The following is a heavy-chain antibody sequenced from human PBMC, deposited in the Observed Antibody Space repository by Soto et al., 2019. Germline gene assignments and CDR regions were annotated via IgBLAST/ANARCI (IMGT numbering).Heavy chain of an antibody. CDR1: GFTFSSYS. D-gene: IGHD2-21*02. Sequence: EVQLVESGGGLVQPGGSLRLSCAASGFTFSSYSMNCVRQAPGKGLEWVSYISSSSSTIYYADSVKGRFTISRDNAKNSLYLQMNSLRDEDTAVYYCARDPYCGGDCYSGFDYWGQGTLVTVSS. CDR3: ARDPYCGGDCYSGFDY. V-gene: IGHV3-48*02. CDR2: ISSSSSTI. J-gene: IGHJ4*02.